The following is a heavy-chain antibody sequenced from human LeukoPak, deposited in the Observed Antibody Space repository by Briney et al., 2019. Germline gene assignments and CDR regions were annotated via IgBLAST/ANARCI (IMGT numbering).Heavy chain of an antibody. Sequence: SETLSLTCTVSGGSISSYYWSWIRQPPGKGLEWIGYIYYSGSTNYNPSLKSRVTISVDTSKNQFSLKLSSVTAADTAVYYCARVIRYYDILTGYYPDAFDIWGQGTMVTVSS. CDR2: IYYSGST. D-gene: IGHD3-9*01. CDR3: ARVIRYYDILTGYYPDAFDI. J-gene: IGHJ3*02. CDR1: GGSISSYY. V-gene: IGHV4-59*01.